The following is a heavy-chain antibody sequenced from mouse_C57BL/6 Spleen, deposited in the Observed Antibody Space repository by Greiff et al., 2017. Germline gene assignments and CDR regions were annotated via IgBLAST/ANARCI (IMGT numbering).Heavy chain of an antibody. CDR2: INPSNGGT. D-gene: IGHD1-1*01. J-gene: IGHJ3*01. V-gene: IGHV1-53*01. CDR1: GYTFTSYW. CDR3: ARSGYGSSYFAY. Sequence: QVQLQQPGTELVKPGASVKLSCKASGYTFTSYWMHWVKQRPGQGLEWIGNINPSNGGTNYNEKFKSKATLTVDKSSSTAYMQLSSLTSEDSAVYDCARSGYGSSYFAYWGQGTLVTVSA.